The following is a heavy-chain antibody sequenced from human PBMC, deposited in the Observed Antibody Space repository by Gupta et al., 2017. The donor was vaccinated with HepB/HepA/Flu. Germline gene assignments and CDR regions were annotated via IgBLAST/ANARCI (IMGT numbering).Heavy chain of an antibody. CDR2: ITGPGGNT. Sequence: EVQLLASGGGLVPPGGSLSLSCAASGFTFSTYAMSWVRQDPGKGLEWVAAITGPGGNTYYADSVKGRVTVSRDNSKNTLYLQMNSLRAEDTAVYYCAKDTPSVIWLVDAGGQGTMVTVSS. CDR1: GFTFSTYA. V-gene: IGHV3-23*01. CDR3: AKDTPSVIWLVDA. D-gene: IGHD3-16*02. J-gene: IGHJ5*02.